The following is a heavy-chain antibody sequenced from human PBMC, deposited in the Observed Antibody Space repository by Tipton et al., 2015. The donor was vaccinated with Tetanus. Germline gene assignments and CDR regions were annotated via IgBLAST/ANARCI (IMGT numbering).Heavy chain of an antibody. V-gene: IGHV4-31*03. CDR3: ARGSDGPALELQGI. D-gene: IGHD1-7*01. CDR2: IYYSGST. CDR1: GGSISSGGYY. Sequence: TLSLTCTVSGGSISSGGYYWSWIRQHPGKGLEWIGYIYYSGSTYYNPSLKSRVTISVDTSKNQFSLKLSSVTAADTAVYYCARGSDGPALELQGIWGQGTLVTVSS. J-gene: IGHJ4*02.